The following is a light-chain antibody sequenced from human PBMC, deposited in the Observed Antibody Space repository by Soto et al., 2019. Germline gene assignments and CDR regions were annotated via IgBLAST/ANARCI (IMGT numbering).Light chain of an antibody. CDR2: GAS. Sequence: EIVMTQSPATLSVSPGERATLSCRASQSVNNNLAWYQQKPGQAPRLLIYGASTRATGIPARFSGSGSGTEFTLTISSLQSEDFAVYCCQQYNDWPPGGTFGQGPKVEIK. CDR3: QQYNDWPPGGT. V-gene: IGKV3-15*01. J-gene: IGKJ1*01. CDR1: QSVNNN.